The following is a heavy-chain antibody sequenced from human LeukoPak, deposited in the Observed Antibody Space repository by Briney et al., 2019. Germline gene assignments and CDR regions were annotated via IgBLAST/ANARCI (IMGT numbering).Heavy chain of an antibody. CDR3: AKQDYYGSGSYLGS. D-gene: IGHD3-10*01. J-gene: IGHJ4*02. CDR1: GFTFSSYA. V-gene: IGHV3-23*01. CDR2: ISGSGGST. Sequence: GGSLRLSCAASGFTFSSYAMSWVRQAPGKGLEWVSAISGSGGSTHYADSVKGRFTISRDNSKNTLYLQMNSLRAEDTAVYYCAKQDYYGSGSYLGSWGQGTLVTVSS.